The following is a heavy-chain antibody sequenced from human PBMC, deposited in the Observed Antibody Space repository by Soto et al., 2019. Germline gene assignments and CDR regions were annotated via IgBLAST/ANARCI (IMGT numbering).Heavy chain of an antibody. CDR1: GYTFSTYD. CDR2: ISGYNGNT. D-gene: IGHD6-6*01. J-gene: IGHJ5*02. CDR3: ARDSTARLAWFDP. Sequence: ASVKVSCKASGYTFSTYDITWVRQAPGQGLEWMGWISGYNGNTKYAQRLQGRVTMTTETSTSTAYMELRSLRSDDTAVYYCARDSTARLAWFDPWGQGTLVTVSS. V-gene: IGHV1-18*04.